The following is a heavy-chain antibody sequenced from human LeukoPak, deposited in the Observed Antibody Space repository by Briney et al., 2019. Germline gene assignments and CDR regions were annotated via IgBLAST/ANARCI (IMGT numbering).Heavy chain of an antibody. Sequence: PGGSLRLSCAASGFTFSSYGMHWVRQAPGKGLEWVAVISYDGSNKYYADSVKGRFTISRDNSKNTLYLQMNSLRAEDTAVYYCAKDRGFGDTAMAPLDFDYWGQGTLVTVSS. J-gene: IGHJ4*02. D-gene: IGHD5-18*01. V-gene: IGHV3-30*18. CDR1: GFTFSSYG. CDR3: AKDRGFGDTAMAPLDFDY. CDR2: ISYDGSNK.